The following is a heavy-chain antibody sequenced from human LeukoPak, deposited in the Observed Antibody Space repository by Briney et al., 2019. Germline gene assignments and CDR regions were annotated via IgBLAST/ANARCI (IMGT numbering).Heavy chain of an antibody. V-gene: IGHV4-30-2*01. J-gene: IGHJ4*02. CDR1: GGSISSGGYY. Sequence: PSETLSLTCTVSGGSISSGGYYWSWIRQPPGKGLEWIGYIYHSGSTYYNPSLKSRVTISVDRSKNQFSLKLSSVTAADTAVYYCARYSGSFSYDYWGQGTLVTVSS. D-gene: IGHD1-26*01. CDR2: IYHSGST. CDR3: ARYSGSFSYDY.